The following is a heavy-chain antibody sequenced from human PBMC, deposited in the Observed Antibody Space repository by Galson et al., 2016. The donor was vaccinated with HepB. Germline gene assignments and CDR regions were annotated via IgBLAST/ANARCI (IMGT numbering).Heavy chain of an antibody. CDR3: ARDRGGSAGAFNWFDP. V-gene: IGHV3-74*01. CDR1: GFTFSTNW. CDR2: INGDGTIT. J-gene: IGHJ5*02. D-gene: IGHD3-10*01. Sequence: SLRLSCAASGFTFSTNWMHWVRQAPGKGLVGVSRINGDGTITDYADSVKGRFTISRDNAENTLYLQMNSLRVEDTAVYYCARDRGGSAGAFNWFDPWGQGTLVTVSS.